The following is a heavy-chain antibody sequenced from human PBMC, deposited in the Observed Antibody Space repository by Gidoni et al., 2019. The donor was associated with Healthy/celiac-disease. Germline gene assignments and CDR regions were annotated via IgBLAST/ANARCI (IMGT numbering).Heavy chain of an antibody. CDR3: AKGSGIVVVPAAAEGFDP. J-gene: IGHJ5*02. CDR2: ISGSGGST. CDR1: GFTFSSYA. Sequence: EVQLLESGGGLVQPGGSLRLSCAASGFTFSSYAMSWVRQAPGKGLEWVSAISGSGGSTYYADSVKGRFTISRDNSKTTLYLQMNSLRAEDTAVYYCAKGSGIVVVPAAAEGFDPWGQGTLVTVSS. D-gene: IGHD2-2*01. V-gene: IGHV3-23*01.